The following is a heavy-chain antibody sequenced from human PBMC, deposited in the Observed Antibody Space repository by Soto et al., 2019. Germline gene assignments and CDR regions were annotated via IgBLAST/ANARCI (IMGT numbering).Heavy chain of an antibody. D-gene: IGHD3-3*02. CDR2: IKQDGSEK. CDR1: GFTFSSYW. CDR3: ARDLSTPTTGPLDY. Sequence: GGSLRLSCAASGFTFSSYWMSWVRQAPGKGLEWVANIKQDGSEKYYVDSVKGRFTISRDNAKNSLYLQMNSLRAEDTAVYYCARDLSTPTTGPLDYWGQGTLVTVSS. V-gene: IGHV3-7*01. J-gene: IGHJ4*02.